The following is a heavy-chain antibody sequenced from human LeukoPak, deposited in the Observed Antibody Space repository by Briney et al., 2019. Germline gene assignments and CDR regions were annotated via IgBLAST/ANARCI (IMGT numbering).Heavy chain of an antibody. Sequence: GGSLRLSCAASGFTFSSYAMHWVRQAPGKGLEWVAVISYDGSNKYYADSVKGRFTISRDNSRNTLYLQMNSLRAEDTAVYYCANDYSNYYSYAMDVWGQGTTVTVSS. J-gene: IGHJ6*02. D-gene: IGHD4-11*01. CDR1: GFTFSSYA. CDR2: ISYDGSNK. V-gene: IGHV3-30-3*02. CDR3: ANDYSNYYSYAMDV.